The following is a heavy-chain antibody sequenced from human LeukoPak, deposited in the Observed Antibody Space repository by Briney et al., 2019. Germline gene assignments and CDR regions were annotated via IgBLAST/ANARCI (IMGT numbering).Heavy chain of an antibody. J-gene: IGHJ6*02. Sequence: SETLSLTCAVYGGSFSGYYWSWIRQPPGKGLEWIGEINHSGSTNYNPSHRSRVTISVDTSKSQFSLKLSSVTAADTAVYYCARYPQIMYYYYYGMDVWGQGTTVTVSS. CDR1: GGSFSGYY. V-gene: IGHV4-34*01. CDR3: ARYPQIMYYYYYGMDV. CDR2: INHSGST. D-gene: IGHD3-16*01.